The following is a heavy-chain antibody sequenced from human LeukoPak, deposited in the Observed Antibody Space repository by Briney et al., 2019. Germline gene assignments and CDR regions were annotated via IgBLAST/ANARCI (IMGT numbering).Heavy chain of an antibody. J-gene: IGHJ4*02. Sequence: ASVKVSCKASGYTFTSYYMHWVRQAPGQGLEWMGIINPSGGSTSYAQKFQGRVTMTRDTSTSTVYMELSSLRAEDTAVYYCAKDKKLGAVAGTGDYWGQGTLVTVSS. CDR1: GYTFTSYY. CDR2: INPSGGST. D-gene: IGHD6-19*01. V-gene: IGHV1-46*01. CDR3: AKDKKLGAVAGTGDY.